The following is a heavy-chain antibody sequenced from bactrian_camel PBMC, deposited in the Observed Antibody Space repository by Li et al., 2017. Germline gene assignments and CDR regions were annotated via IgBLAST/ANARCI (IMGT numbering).Heavy chain of an antibody. J-gene: IGHJ4*01. D-gene: IGHD3*01. CDR1: GGPYSPHE. CDR2: IYTGDGSP. V-gene: IGHV3S54*01. Sequence: HVQLVESGGGSVQPGGSLRLSCAASGGPYSPHEMGWFRQAPGKEREGVATIYTGDGSPYYGDSVKGRFTISHDEGKRTIYLQMNNLKPEDTAMYYCAAGAFGYGGVCGLLESGYDYWGQGTQVTVS. CDR3: AAGAFGYGGVCGLLESGYDY.